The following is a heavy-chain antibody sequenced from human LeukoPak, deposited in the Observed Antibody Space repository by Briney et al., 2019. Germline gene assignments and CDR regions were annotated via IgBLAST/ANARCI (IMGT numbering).Heavy chain of an antibody. CDR1: GGTFSSYA. V-gene: IGHV1-69*04. Sequence: SVKVSCKASGGTFSSYAISWVRQAPGQGLEWMGRIIPILGIANYAKKFQGRVMITADKSTSTAYMELSSLRSEDTAVYYCARDVPAANGESKGIFDYWGQGTLSPSPQ. CDR3: ARDVPAANGESKGIFDY. D-gene: IGHD2-2*01. J-gene: IGHJ4*02. CDR2: IIPILGIA.